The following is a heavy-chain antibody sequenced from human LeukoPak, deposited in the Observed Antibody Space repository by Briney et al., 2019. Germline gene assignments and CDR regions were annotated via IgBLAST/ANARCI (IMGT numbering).Heavy chain of an antibody. CDR3: AKCSESSSFSCYAFNY. Sequence: GGSLRLSCAASGFTFSSYAMTWVRQVPGKGLEWVSDIGGSGGNTYYADSVKGRFTISRDNPKNTLYLQMNSLRAEDTAIYYCAKCSESSSFSCYAFNYWGQGTPVTVSA. V-gene: IGHV3-23*01. D-gene: IGHD2-2*01. CDR2: IGGSGGNT. J-gene: IGHJ4*02. CDR1: GFTFSSYA.